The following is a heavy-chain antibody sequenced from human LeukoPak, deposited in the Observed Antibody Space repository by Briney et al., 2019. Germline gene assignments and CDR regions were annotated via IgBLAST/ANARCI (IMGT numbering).Heavy chain of an antibody. J-gene: IGHJ4*02. Sequence: SGTLSLTCAVSGGSISSSSYYWGWIRQPPGKGLEWIGSIYYSGSTYYNPSLKSRVTISVDTSKNQFSPKLSSVTAADTAVYYCARAEFLYYDSSGYYLDYWGQGTLVTVSS. V-gene: IGHV4-39*07. D-gene: IGHD3-22*01. CDR3: ARAEFLYYDSSGYYLDY. CDR2: IYYSGST. CDR1: GGSISSSSYY.